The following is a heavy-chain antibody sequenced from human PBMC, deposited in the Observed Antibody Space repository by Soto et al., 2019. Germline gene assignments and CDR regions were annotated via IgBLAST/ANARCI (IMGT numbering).Heavy chain of an antibody. CDR3: ARERNTAGFDY. Sequence: PSETLSLTCTVSGGSISSYYWSWIRQPPGKGLEWIGYIYYSGSTNYNPSLKSRVTISVDTSKNQFSLKLSSVTAADTAVYYCARERNTAGFDYLGQGTLVTVSS. J-gene: IGHJ4*02. CDR1: GGSISSYY. D-gene: IGHD5-18*01. CDR2: IYYSGST. V-gene: IGHV4-59*01.